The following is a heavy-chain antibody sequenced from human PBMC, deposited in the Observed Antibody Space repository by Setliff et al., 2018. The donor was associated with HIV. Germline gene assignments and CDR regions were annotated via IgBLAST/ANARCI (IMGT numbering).Heavy chain of an antibody. D-gene: IGHD3-22*01. CDR1: GYSISSRYY. J-gene: IGHJ4*02. Sequence: PSETLSLTCAVSGYSISSRYYWGWIRQSQGKGLEWVSLISGDGGRATHYSDSVKGRLTISRDDSKNTLYLQMNSLRVEDTAVYYCAIDFPASAFYLSSALLTNCWGQGTLVTVSS. CDR3: AIDFPASAFYLSSALLTNC. V-gene: IGHV3-23*01. CDR2: ISGDGGRAT.